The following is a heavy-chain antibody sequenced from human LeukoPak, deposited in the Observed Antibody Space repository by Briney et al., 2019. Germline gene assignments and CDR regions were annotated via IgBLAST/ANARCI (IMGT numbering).Heavy chain of an antibody. V-gene: IGHV3-33*08. Sequence: GGSLRLSCAASGFIYSHYGMHWVRQAPGKGLEWVAVIWSDGTNSFYAGSVKGRFTISRDNSQRTLFLQMNSLRVEDTAMYYCVREAQRVFDYSNSLRYWGHGTLVTVSS. D-gene: IGHD4-11*01. J-gene: IGHJ4*01. CDR1: GFIYSHYG. CDR3: VREAQRVFDYSNSLRY. CDR2: IWSDGTNS.